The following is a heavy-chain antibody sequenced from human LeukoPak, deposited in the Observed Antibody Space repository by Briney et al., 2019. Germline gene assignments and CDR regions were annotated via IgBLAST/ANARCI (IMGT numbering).Heavy chain of an antibody. J-gene: IGHJ3*02. V-gene: IGHV3-53*01. CDR1: GFTVSSNY. CDR3: ASFPLTSPGASDI. Sequence: PGGSLRLSCAASGFTVSSNYMSWVRQAPGKGLEWVSVIYSGGSTYYADSVKGRFTISRDNSKNTLYLQMNSLRAEDTAVYYCASFPLTSPGASDIWGQGTMVTVSS. D-gene: IGHD3-3*01. CDR2: IYSGGST.